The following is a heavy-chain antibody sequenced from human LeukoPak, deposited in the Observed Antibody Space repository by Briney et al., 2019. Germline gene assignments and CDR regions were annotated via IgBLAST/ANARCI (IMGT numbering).Heavy chain of an antibody. CDR3: ARQGGYYDTTSDGY. CDR1: GYTFTGYY. Sequence: ASVKVSCKASGYTFTGYYMPWVRQAPGQGLEWMGWINPNSGGTNYAQKFQGRVTMTRDTSISTAYMDLSRLRSDDTAVYYCARQGGYYDTTSDGYWGQGTLVTVSS. V-gene: IGHV1-2*02. D-gene: IGHD3-22*01. J-gene: IGHJ4*02. CDR2: INPNSGGT.